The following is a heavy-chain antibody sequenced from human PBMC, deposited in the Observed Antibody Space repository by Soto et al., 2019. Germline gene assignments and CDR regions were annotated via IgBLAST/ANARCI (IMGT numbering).Heavy chain of an antibody. CDR1: GGSIGSYY. Sequence: PSETLSLTCTVSGGSIGSYYWSWILQPSGKGLEWIGYIYYSGSTNYNPSLKSRVTISVDTSKNQFSLKLSSVTAADTAVYYCARGCRFYYDSATYEYYFDYLRDGTQVTVP. D-gene: IGHD3-16*01. CDR3: ARGCRFYYDSATYEYYFDY. CDR2: IYYSGST. J-gene: IGHJ4*01. V-gene: IGHV4-59*12.